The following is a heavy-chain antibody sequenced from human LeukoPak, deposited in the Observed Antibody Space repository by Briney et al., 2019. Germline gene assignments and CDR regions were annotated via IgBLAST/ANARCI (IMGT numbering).Heavy chain of an antibody. V-gene: IGHV4-61*01. D-gene: IGHD6-19*01. J-gene: IGHJ4*02. CDR1: GGSVSSGSYY. Sequence: SETLSLTCTVSGGSVSSGSYYWSWLRQPPGKGLEWIGYIYYSGSTNYNPSLKSRVTISVDTSKNQFSLKLSSVTAADTAVYYCARDSEYSSGWEGFDYWGQGTLVTVSS. CDR3: ARDSEYSSGWEGFDY. CDR2: IYYSGST.